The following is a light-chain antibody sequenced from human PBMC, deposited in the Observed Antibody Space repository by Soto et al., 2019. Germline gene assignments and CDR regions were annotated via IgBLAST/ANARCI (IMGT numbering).Light chain of an antibody. CDR1: QSVSSSY. CDR3: QQYGSSLLT. CDR2: GAS. Sequence: ENLFSQSVFTVALSKGARSTLSCPASQSVSSSYLAWYQQKPGQAPRLLIYGASSRATGIPDRFSGSGSGTDFTLTISRLEPEDFAVYYCQQYGSSLLTFGGGTMV. V-gene: IGKV3-20*01. J-gene: IGKJ4*01.